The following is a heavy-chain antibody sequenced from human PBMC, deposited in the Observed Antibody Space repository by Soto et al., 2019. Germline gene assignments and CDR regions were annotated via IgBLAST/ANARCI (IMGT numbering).Heavy chain of an antibody. J-gene: IGHJ4*02. CDR3: ARGYSIDY. Sequence: GGSLRLSCAASGFTFSSYWMTWVRQAPGKGLEWVANIKQSGSETYYVDSVKGRFTISRDDAKNALYLQMNTLRAEDTAVYFCARGYSIDYWGQGTLVTVSS. V-gene: IGHV3-7*03. CDR2: IKQSGSET. CDR1: GFTFSSYW. D-gene: IGHD5-18*01.